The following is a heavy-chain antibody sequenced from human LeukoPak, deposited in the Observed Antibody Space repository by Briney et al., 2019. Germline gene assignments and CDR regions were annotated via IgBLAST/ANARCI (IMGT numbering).Heavy chain of an antibody. CDR1: GFTFDDYG. Sequence: GGSLRLSCAASGFTFDDYGMNWVRQAPGKGLEWVSGINWNGGSTGYAASVKGRFTISRDNAKNSLYLQMNSLRAEDTAVYYCARDRNTDFWSGYYTNYDYWGQGTLVTVSS. J-gene: IGHJ4*02. CDR2: INWNGGST. CDR3: ARDRNTDFWSGYYTNYDY. V-gene: IGHV3-20*04. D-gene: IGHD3-3*01.